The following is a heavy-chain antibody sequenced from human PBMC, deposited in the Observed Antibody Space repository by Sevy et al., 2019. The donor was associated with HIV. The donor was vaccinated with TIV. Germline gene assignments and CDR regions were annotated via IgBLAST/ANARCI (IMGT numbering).Heavy chain of an antibody. CDR3: AKDLGIVVAPAAPNWFDP. V-gene: IGHV3-23*01. CDR2: ISGSGGST. D-gene: IGHD2-2*01. J-gene: IGHJ5*02. CDR1: GFTFSSYA. Sequence: GGSLRLSCAASGFTFSSYAMSWVRQAPGKGLEWVSAISGSGGSTYYADSVKGRFTISRDNSKNTLYLQMNSLRAEDTAVYYCAKDLGIVVAPAAPNWFDPWGQGTLVTVSS.